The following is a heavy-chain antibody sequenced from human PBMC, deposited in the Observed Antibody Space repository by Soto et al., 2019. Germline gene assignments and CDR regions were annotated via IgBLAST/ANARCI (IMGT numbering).Heavy chain of an antibody. CDR3: AKDRAYPRDYFHY. CDR1: GFTFSSYA. Sequence: GGSLRLPCAASGFTFSSYAMSWVRQAPGKGLEWVSAISINGQGIYYADSVRGRFPISRDNSRNTVFLHMDSLRAEDTAVYYCAKDRAYPRDYFHYWGQGTLVTVS. CDR2: ISINGQGI. J-gene: IGHJ4*02. V-gene: IGHV3-23*01.